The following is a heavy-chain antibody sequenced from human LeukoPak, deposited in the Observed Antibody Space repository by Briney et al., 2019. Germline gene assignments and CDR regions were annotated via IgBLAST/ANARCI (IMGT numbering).Heavy chain of an antibody. CDR3: ARETDYGDYFFDY. V-gene: IGHV1-2*02. CDR2: INPNSGGT. Sequence: RASVKVSCKASGYTFTGYYMHWVRQAPGQGLEWMGWINPNSGGTNYAQKFQGRVTMTRDTSISTAYMELSRLRSDDTAVYYCARETDYGDYFFDYWGQGTLVTVSS. D-gene: IGHD4-17*01. J-gene: IGHJ4*02. CDR1: GYTFTGYY.